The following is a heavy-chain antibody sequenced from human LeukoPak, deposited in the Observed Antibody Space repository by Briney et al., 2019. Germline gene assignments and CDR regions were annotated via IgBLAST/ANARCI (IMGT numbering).Heavy chain of an antibody. V-gene: IGHV3-23*01. D-gene: IGHD3-10*01. CDR3: AKDSSSFGEYTN. J-gene: IGHJ4*02. CDR1: XFTFXSXX. Sequence: XXXAAXXFTFXSXXMSWVRXAPGKXLEXXSAISGSGGSTYYADSVKGRFTISRDNSKNTLYLQMNSLRAEDTAVYYCAKDSSSFGEYTNWGQGTLVTVSS. CDR2: ISGSGGST.